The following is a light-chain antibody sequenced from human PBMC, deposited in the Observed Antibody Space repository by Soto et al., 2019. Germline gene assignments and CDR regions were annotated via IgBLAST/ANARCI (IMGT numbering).Light chain of an antibody. CDR2: EVS. Sequence: QSALTQPASVSGSPGQSITISCTGTTRDVGSYNLVSWYQQHPGKAPKLIIYEVSERPSGVSTRFSGSKSGNVASLTISGLQAEDEAEYYCCSYATPRTVGGGTKLTVL. J-gene: IGLJ2*01. V-gene: IGLV2-23*02. CDR3: CSYATPRT. CDR1: TRDVGSYNL.